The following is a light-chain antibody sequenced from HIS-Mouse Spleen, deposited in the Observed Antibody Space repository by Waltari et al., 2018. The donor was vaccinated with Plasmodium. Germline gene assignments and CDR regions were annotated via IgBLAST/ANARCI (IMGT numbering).Light chain of an antibody. CDR3: QQYNNWPMYT. V-gene: IGKV3-15*01. Sequence: EIVMTQSPATLSVSPGERATLSCRASQSVSSNLAGDQQKPGQAPRLLIYGASTRATGIPAMFSGSGSGTEFTLTISSLQSEDFAVYYCQQYNNWPMYTFGQGTKLEIK. CDR1: QSVSSN. CDR2: GAS. J-gene: IGKJ2*01.